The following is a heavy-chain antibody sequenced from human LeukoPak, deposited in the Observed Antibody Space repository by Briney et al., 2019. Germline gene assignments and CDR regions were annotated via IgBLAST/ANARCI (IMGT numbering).Heavy chain of an antibody. CDR1: GGSISSSN. CDR2: ITFSGGT. CDR3: ARDSKWELLRLDYYYYGMDV. D-gene: IGHD1-26*01. Sequence: PSETLSLTCTVSGGSISSSNWNWIPQAPGKGLEWIGYITFSGGTNYNPSLGSRVTISLDMSKNQFSLKLTSVTAADTAVYYCARDSKWELLRLDYYYYGMDVWGQGTTVTVSS. V-gene: IGHV4-59*01. J-gene: IGHJ6*02.